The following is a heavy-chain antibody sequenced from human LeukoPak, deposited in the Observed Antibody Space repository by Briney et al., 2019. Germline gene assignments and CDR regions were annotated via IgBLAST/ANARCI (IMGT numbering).Heavy chain of an antibody. J-gene: IGHJ4*02. D-gene: IGHD3-3*01. Sequence: SETLSLTCTVSGGSISTYYWNWIRQPPGKGLEWIGYIYYSGSTNYNPSLKSRVTISVDTSKNQFSLKLSSVTAADTAVYYCARVDPFWSGYYGYWGQGTLVTVSS. CDR3: ARVDPFWSGYYGY. CDR1: GGSISTYY. CDR2: IYYSGST. V-gene: IGHV4-59*12.